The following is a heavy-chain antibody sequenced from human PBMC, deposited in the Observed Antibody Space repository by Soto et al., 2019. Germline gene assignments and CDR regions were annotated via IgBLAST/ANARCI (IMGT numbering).Heavy chain of an antibody. CDR1: GVSVSSDY. CDR3: ARALADYSYHMDV. CDR2: IHPSGKT. D-gene: IGHD6-19*01. V-gene: IGHV4-4*07. J-gene: IGHJ6*02. Sequence: PSETLSLTCSVSGVSVSSDYWNWVRQPAGKGLEWIGRIHPSGKTNHNPSLESRISMSVDTSKNQFSLILNSVTAADTAVYFCARALADYSYHMDVWGQGTTVTVSS.